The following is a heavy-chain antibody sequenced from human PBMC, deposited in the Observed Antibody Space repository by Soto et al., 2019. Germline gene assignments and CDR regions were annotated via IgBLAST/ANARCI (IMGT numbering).Heavy chain of an antibody. Sequence: GASVKVSCKASGYTFTGYYMHWVRQAPGQGLEWMGWINPNSGGTNYAQKFQGWVTMTRDTSISTAYMELSRLRSDDTAVYYCASVSTQQLADDAFEIWGQGTMVTVSS. V-gene: IGHV1-2*04. CDR2: INPNSGGT. CDR3: ASVSTQQLADDAFEI. CDR1: GYTFTGYY. J-gene: IGHJ3*02. D-gene: IGHD6-13*01.